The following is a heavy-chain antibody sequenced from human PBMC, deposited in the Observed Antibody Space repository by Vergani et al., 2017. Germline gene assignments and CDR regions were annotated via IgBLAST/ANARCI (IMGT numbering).Heavy chain of an antibody. CDR3: ARADTICGVVDYYDGMDV. D-gene: IGHD3-3*01. V-gene: IGHV4-4*07. CDR1: GVSISSYY. J-gene: IGHJ6*02. CDR2: IYTSGST. Sequence: QVQLQESGPGLVKPSETLSLTCTVSGVSISSYYWSWIRQPAGKGLEWIGRIYTSGSTNYNPSLKSRVTMSVDTSKNQFSLKLSYVTAADTAVYYCARADTICGVVDYYDGMDVWGQGTTVTVSS.